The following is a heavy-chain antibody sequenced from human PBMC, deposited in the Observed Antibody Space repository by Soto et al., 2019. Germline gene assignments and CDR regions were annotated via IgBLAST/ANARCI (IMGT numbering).Heavy chain of an antibody. Sequence: EVQLVESGGGVVRPGGSLRLSCAASGFTFDDYGMSWVRQAPGKGLEWVSGINWNGGSTGYADSVKGRFTISRDNAKNSLYLQMKRLRAEDTALYHCARDQPRYGDLSAFDIWGQGTMVTVSS. CDR2: INWNGGST. D-gene: IGHD4-17*01. CDR3: ARDQPRYGDLSAFDI. CDR1: GFTFDDYG. V-gene: IGHV3-20*01. J-gene: IGHJ3*02.